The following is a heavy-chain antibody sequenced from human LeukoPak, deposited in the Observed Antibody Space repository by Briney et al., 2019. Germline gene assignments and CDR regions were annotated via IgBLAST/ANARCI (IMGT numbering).Heavy chain of an antibody. D-gene: IGHD6-19*01. J-gene: IGHJ4*02. CDR1: GYTFTGYY. Sequence: ASLKVSCKASGYTFTGYYMHWVRQAPGQGLEWMGWINPNSGGTNYAQKFQGRVTMTRDTSISTAYMELSRLRSDDTAEYYCARDPGYSSGFYYFDYWGQGTLVTVSS. CDR2: INPNSGGT. CDR3: ARDPGYSSGFYYFDY. V-gene: IGHV1-2*02.